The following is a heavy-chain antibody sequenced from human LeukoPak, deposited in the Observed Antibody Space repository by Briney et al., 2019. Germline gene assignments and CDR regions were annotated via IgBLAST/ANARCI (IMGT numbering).Heavy chain of an antibody. V-gene: IGHV3-7*01. Sequence: PGGSLRLSCAASGFTFSSYWMSWVRQAPGKGLEWVANIKQDGSEKYYVDSVKGRFTISRDNAKNSLYLQMNSLRAEDTAVYYCARRFKRRFLEWLSPTYYFDYWGQGTLVTVSS. D-gene: IGHD3-3*01. CDR2: IKQDGSEK. CDR3: ARRFKRRFLEWLSPTYYFDY. J-gene: IGHJ4*02. CDR1: GFTFSSYW.